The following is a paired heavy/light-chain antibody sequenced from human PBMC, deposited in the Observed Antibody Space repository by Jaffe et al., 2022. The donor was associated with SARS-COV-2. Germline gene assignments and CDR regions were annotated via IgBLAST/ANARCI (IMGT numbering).Light chain of an antibody. CDR2: AAS. J-gene: IGKJ3*01. CDR1: QGISSY. CDR3: QQLNSYPVFT. Sequence: DIQLTQSPSFLSASVGDRVTITCRASQGISSYLAWYQQKPGKAPKLLIYAASTLQSGVPSRFSGSGSGTEFTLTISSLQPEDFATYYCQQLNSYPVFTFGPGTKVDIK. V-gene: IGKV1-9*01.
Heavy chain of an antibody. CDR3: ARGIYGSGSYYNPAYYYYGMDV. CDR1: GGSISSGSYY. CDR2: IYTSGST. J-gene: IGHJ6*02. V-gene: IGHV4-61*02. D-gene: IGHD3-10*01. Sequence: QVQLQESGPGLVKPSQTLSLTCTVSGGSISSGSYYWSWIRQPAGKGLEWIGRIYTSGSTNYNPSLKSRVTISVDTSKNQFSLKLSSVTAADTAVYYCARGIYGSGSYYNPAYYYYGMDVWGQGTTVTVSS.